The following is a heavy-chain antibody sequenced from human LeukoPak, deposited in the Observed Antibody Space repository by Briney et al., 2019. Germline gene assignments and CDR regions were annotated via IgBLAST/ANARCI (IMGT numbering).Heavy chain of an antibody. CDR2: INPNSGGT. Sequence: ASVKVSXKASGYTFTGYYMHWVRQAPGQGLEWMGWINPNSGGTNYAQKFQGRVTMTRDTSISTAYMELSRLRSDDTAVYYCARAGITGTSWLDPWGQGTLVTVSS. V-gene: IGHV1-2*02. D-gene: IGHD1-7*01. CDR1: GYTFTGYY. J-gene: IGHJ5*02. CDR3: ARAGITGTSWLDP.